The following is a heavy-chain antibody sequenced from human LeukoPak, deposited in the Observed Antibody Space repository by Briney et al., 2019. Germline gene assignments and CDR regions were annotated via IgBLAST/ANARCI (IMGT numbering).Heavy chain of an antibody. V-gene: IGHV3-23*01. J-gene: IGHJ4*02. Sequence: PGGSLRLSCVASGFXFSTYGMHWVRQAPGKGLEWVSAISGSGGSTGDADSVKGRFTISRDNSKNTLYLQMNSLRAEDTAVYFCAKDYSSSWYFDYWGQGTLVTVSS. CDR2: ISGSGGST. D-gene: IGHD6-13*01. CDR1: GFXFSTYG. CDR3: AKDYSSSWYFDY.